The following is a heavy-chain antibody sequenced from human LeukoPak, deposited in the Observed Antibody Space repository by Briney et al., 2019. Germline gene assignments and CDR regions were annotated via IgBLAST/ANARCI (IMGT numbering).Heavy chain of an antibody. CDR2: ISGSGGST. CDR3: AKRITVVARDAFDI. CDR1: GFTFSTYA. D-gene: IGHD6-19*01. Sequence: GGSLRLSCAASGFTFSTYAMSWVRQAPGKGLEWVSSISGSGGSTFYADSVKGRSTISRDNSKNTLYLQMNSLRAEDTAVYYCAKRITVVARDAFDIWGQGTMVTVSS. J-gene: IGHJ3*02. V-gene: IGHV3-23*01.